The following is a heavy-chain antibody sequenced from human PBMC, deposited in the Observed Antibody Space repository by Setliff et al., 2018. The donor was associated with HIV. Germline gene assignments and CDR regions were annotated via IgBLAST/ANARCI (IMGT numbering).Heavy chain of an antibody. D-gene: IGHD6-19*01. CDR2: INPNSGGT. Sequence: AASVKVSCKASGYTFTGYYMHWVRQAPGQGLEWMGWINPNSGGTNYAQNFQGRATMTRDTSISTAYMELSRLRSDDTAVYYCARDLVAVANTFYYYYMDVWGKGTTVTVSS. V-gene: IGHV1-2*02. CDR1: GYTFTGYY. CDR3: ARDLVAVANTFYYYYMDV. J-gene: IGHJ6*03.